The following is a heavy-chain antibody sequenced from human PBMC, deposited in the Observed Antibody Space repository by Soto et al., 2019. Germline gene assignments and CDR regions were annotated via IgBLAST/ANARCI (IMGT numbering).Heavy chain of an antibody. Sequence: ASVKVSCKXSGYSFSEMSMHWVRQTPEKGLEWMGSFDGEDGQTMYAQKFQGRVTMTEDTSADTAYMELSSLRSDDTAVYYCGFPGATGHLDYWGQGSRVTVSS. CDR1: GYSFSEMS. D-gene: IGHD2-21*01. CDR2: FDGEDGQT. J-gene: IGHJ4*02. V-gene: IGHV1-24*01. CDR3: GFPGATGHLDY.